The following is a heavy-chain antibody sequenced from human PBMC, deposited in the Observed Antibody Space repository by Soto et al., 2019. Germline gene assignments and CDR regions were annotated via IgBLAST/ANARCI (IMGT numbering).Heavy chain of an antibody. V-gene: IGHV4-30-4*01. CDR2: IYYSGST. D-gene: IGHD3-3*01. CDR1: GGSISSGDYY. CDR3: ARAYYDFWSGYYFSAFDI. J-gene: IGHJ3*02. Sequence: SETLSLTCTVSGGSISSGDYYWSWIRQPPGKGLEWIGYIYYSGSTYYNPSLKSRVTISVDTSKNQFSLKLSSVTAADTAVYYCARAYYDFWSGYYFSAFDIWGQGTMVTVSS.